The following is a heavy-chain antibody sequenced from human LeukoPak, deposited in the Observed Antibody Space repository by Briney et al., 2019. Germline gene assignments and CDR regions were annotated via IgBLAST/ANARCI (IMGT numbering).Heavy chain of an antibody. CDR1: GFTFSSYA. D-gene: IGHD3-10*01. CDR3: ATDAPFYGSGSYFSDFQH. Sequence: GGSLRLSCAASGFTFSSYAMSWVRQAPGKGLEWVGRIKSKTDGGTTDHGAPVKGRFTISRDDSKKTLYLQMNSLKTEDTGVYYCATDAPFYGSGSYFSDFQHWGQGTLVTVSS. J-gene: IGHJ1*01. CDR2: IKSKTDGGTT. V-gene: IGHV3-15*01.